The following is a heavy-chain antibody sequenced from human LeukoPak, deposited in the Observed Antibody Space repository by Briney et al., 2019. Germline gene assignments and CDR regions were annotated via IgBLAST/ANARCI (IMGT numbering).Heavy chain of an antibody. CDR1: GGSIIGHW. J-gene: IGHJ4*02. D-gene: IGHD4-17*01. CDR3: ARRNTADASIDF. V-gene: IGHV4-59*08. CDR2: VFYSGSN. Sequence: SETLSLTCSVSGGSIIGHWWSWIRQPPGKGLEWIGDVFYSGSNNYNPSLKSRLAISLGTSKNQFSLNLRSVTATDTAMYYCARRNTADASIDFWGQGTLVTASS.